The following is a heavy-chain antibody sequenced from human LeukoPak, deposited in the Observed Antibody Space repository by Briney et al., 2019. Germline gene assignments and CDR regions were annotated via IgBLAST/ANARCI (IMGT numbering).Heavy chain of an antibody. J-gene: IGHJ6*03. V-gene: IGHV1-2*02. Sequence: ASVKVSCKASGYTFTGYYMHWVRQAPGQGLEWMGWINPNSGGTNYAQKFQGRVTMTRDTSISTAYMELSRLRSDDTAVYYCARGNCGGDCYSVTYYYYYMDVWGKGTTVTVSS. CDR2: INPNSGGT. CDR3: ARGNCGGDCYSVTYYYYYMDV. D-gene: IGHD2-21*02. CDR1: GYTFTGYY.